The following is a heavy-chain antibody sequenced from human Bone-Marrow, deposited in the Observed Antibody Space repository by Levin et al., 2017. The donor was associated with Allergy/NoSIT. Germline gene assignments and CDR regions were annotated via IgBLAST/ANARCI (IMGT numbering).Heavy chain of an antibody. D-gene: IGHD6-13*01. V-gene: IGHV4-59*08. CDR1: GGSITSYY. CDR3: ARLAAAGTWWLDP. J-gene: IGHJ5*02. CDR2: IYYSGST. Sequence: SETLSLTCTVSGGSITSYYWSRIRQPPGKGLEWIGYIYYSGSTNYNPSLESRVTISVDTSKNQFSLKLGSVTAADTAVYYCARLAAAGTWWLDPWGQGTLVTVSS.